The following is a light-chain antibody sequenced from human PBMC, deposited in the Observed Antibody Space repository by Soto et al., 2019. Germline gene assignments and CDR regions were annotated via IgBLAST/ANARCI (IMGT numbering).Light chain of an antibody. CDR3: SSYTSSSTLYA. V-gene: IGLV2-14*01. J-gene: IGLJ1*01. CDR2: DVS. CDR1: SSDVGRYNY. Sequence: QSALTQPASVSGSPGQSITISCTGTSSDVGRYNYVSWYQQHPGKAPKLMIHDVSNRPSGVSDRFSGSKSGNTASLTISGLQAEDEADYYCSSYTSSSTLYAFGTGTKVTLL.